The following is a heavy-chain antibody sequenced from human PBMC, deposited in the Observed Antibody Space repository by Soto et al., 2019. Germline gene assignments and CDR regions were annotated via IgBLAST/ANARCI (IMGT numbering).Heavy chain of an antibody. CDR2: MYFGGSF. D-gene: IGHD3-22*01. V-gene: IGHV4-59*02. CDR1: GSSARHGS. CDR3: ARSYYDSTGFAVDP. Sequence: SETLSLTCNVSGSSARHGSWSWIRQPPGKGLEWIGFMYFGGSFNYNPSLTSRATISVETSKNQFSMKLTSVTASDTAVYYCARSYYDSTGFAVDPWGQGTLVTVS. J-gene: IGHJ5*02.